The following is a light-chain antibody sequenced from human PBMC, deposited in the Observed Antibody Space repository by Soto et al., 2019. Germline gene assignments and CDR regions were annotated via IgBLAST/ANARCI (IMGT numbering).Light chain of an antibody. Sequence: VMTQTPLSLSVAPGQPASLSCKSTQXLLHITGETFLFWYLQKPGQSPQLLIYEVSTRVSGVPDRFSGSGSGTDFTLEISRVETDDVGIYYCMQSTQLPPTFGQGTRLEI. CDR1: QXLLHITGETF. V-gene: IGKV2D-29*02. CDR3: MQSTQLPPT. J-gene: IGKJ5*01. CDR2: EVS.